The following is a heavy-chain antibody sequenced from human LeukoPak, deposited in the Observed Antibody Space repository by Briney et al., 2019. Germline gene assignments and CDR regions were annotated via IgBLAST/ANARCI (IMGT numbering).Heavy chain of an antibody. Sequence: GGSLRPSCAASGFTFSDYRMSWVRQAPGRGLEWVSSITNSSSNLYYADSVKGRFTISRDNAKNSLFLQMNSLRAEDAAVYFCVRDWGYWGQGTLVPVSS. V-gene: IGHV3-48*04. J-gene: IGHJ4*02. CDR3: VRDWGY. CDR2: ITNSSSNL. D-gene: IGHD3-22*01. CDR1: GFTFSDYR.